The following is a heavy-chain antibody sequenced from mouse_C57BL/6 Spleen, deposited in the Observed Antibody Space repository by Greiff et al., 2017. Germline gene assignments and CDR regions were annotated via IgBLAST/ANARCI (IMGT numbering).Heavy chain of an antibody. CDR1: GYAFSSSW. J-gene: IGHJ2*01. Sequence: QVQLQQSGPELVKPGASVKISCKASGYAFSSSWMNWVKQRPGKGLEWIGRIYPGDGDTNYNGKFKGKATLTAEKSSSTAYMQLSSLTSEDSAVYFCASTVVFDYWGQGTTLTVSS. V-gene: IGHV1-82*01. CDR3: ASTVVFDY. CDR2: IYPGDGDT. D-gene: IGHD1-1*01.